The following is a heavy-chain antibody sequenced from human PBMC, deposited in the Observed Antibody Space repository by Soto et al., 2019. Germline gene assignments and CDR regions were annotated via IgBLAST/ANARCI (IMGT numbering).Heavy chain of an antibody. CDR1: GGSISNFY. D-gene: IGHD5-12*01. V-gene: IGHV4-59*01. CDR2: IYYSGST. J-gene: IGHJ3*02. Sequence: SQTMSLTWTVSGGSISNFYWSWIRQPPGKGLEWIGYIYYSGSTNYNPSLKSRVTISVDTSKNQFSLKLSSVAAADTAVYYCARPTYRGYSGYDSCHIWGQGTMVTVSS. CDR3: ARPTYRGYSGYDSCHI.